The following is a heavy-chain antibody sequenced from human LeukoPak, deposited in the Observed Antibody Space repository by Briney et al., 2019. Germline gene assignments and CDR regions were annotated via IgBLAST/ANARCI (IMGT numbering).Heavy chain of an antibody. Sequence: SETLSLTCTVSGGSTSSYYWSWIRQPAGKGLEWIGRVYTSGSPNYSPSLKSRLTMSVDTSRNQFSLKLRSVTAADTAVYYCARAQYSGSCFDYWGQGTLVTVSS. V-gene: IGHV4-4*07. CDR2: VYTSGSP. CDR3: ARAQYSGSCFDY. D-gene: IGHD1-26*01. CDR1: GGSTSSYY. J-gene: IGHJ4*02.